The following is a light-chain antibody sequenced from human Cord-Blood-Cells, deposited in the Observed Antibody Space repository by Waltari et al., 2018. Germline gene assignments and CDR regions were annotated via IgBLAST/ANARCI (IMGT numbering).Light chain of an antibody. CDR3: QQYYSTPYT. CDR2: WAS. J-gene: IGKJ2*01. V-gene: IGKV4-1*01. CDR1: QSVLYSSNNKNY. Sequence: DIVMTQSPVSLSVSLGERANINCKSSQSVLYSSNNKNYLAWYQQKPGQPPKLLIYWASTLESGVPARFSGSGSGTDFTLTISSLQAEDVAVYYCQQYYSTPYTFGQGTKLEIK.